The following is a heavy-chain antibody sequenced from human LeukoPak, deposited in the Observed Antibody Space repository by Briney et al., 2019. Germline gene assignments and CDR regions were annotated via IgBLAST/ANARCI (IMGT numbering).Heavy chain of an antibody. J-gene: IGHJ4*02. Sequence: ETLSLTCAVYGESFKDYYWNWIRQPPGKGLEWVANIKQDGSEKYYVDSVKGRFTISRDNAKNSLYLQMNSLRAEDTAVYYCARVDHAYSSGWYYYWGQGTLVTVSS. D-gene: IGHD6-19*01. CDR2: IKQDGSEK. V-gene: IGHV3-7*01. CDR3: ARVDHAYSSGWYYY. CDR1: GESFKDYY.